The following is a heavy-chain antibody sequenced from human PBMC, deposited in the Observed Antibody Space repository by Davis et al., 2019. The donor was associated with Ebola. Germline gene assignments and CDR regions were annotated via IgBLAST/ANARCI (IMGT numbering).Heavy chain of an antibody. CDR1: GYSFTSYW. D-gene: IGHD6-6*01. CDR3: ARWGIAARLPYYYYYGMDV. Sequence: GESLKISCKGSGYSFTSYWIGWVRQMPGKGLEWMGIIYPGDSDTRYSPSFQGQVTISADKSISTAYLQWSSLKASDTAMYYCARWGIAARLPYYYYYGMDVWGQGTTVTVSS. CDR2: IYPGDSDT. V-gene: IGHV5-51*01. J-gene: IGHJ6*02.